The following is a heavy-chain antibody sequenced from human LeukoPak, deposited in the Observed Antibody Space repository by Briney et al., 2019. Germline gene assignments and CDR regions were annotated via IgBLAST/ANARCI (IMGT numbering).Heavy chain of an antibody. CDR3: AKDQEEDDAFDI. V-gene: IGHV3-30*18. Sequence: PGGSLRLSCAASGFIFSRYGMHWVRQAPGKGLEWVAVVSYDGTETKYADSVKGRLNLSRDNSKNTLYLQMNSLRAEDTAVYYCAKDQEEDDAFDIWGQGTMVTVSS. CDR2: VSYDGTET. CDR1: GFIFSRYG. J-gene: IGHJ3*02.